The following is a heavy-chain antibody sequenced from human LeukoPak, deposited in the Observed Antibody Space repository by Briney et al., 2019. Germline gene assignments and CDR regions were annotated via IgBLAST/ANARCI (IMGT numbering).Heavy chain of an antibody. CDR3: ARNWNDDY. D-gene: IGHD1-1*01. Sequence: TGGSLKLSCAASGFTFSGSTMHWVRQASGKGLEWVGRIRSKANSYATAYAASVKGRFTISRDDSKNTAYLQMNSLRAEDTAVYYCARNWNDDYWGQGTLVTVSS. CDR2: IRSKANSYAT. CDR1: GFTFSGST. V-gene: IGHV3-73*01. J-gene: IGHJ4*02.